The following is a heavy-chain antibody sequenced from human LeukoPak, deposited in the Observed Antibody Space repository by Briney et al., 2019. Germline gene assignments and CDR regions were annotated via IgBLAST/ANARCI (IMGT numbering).Heavy chain of an antibody. J-gene: IGHJ4*02. Sequence: ASVKVSCKASGYTFTTYYMHWVRQAPGEGLEWMGIINPSGGGTSYAQKFLGRVTLTRDTSTSTVYMDLSSLRSEDTAVYYCARESSSGLGDYWGQGTLVTVSS. V-gene: IGHV1-46*01. CDR2: INPSGGGT. CDR1: GYTFTTYY. CDR3: ARESSSGLGDY. D-gene: IGHD6-19*01.